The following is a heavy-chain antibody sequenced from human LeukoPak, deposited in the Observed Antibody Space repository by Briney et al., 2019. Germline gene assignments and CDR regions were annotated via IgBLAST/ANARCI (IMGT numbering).Heavy chain of an antibody. V-gene: IGHV4-39*01. D-gene: IGHD3-10*01. CDR1: GGSISSSSYY. J-gene: IGHJ4*02. CDR2: IYYSGTT. Sequence: SETLSLTCTVSGGSISSSSYYWGWIRQPPEKGLEWIGNIYYSGTTYYNPTLNSRVTISVDTSKNQFSLKLTSVTAADTAVYYCASFGRFGGTFDYWGQGTLVTVSS. CDR3: ASFGRFGGTFDY.